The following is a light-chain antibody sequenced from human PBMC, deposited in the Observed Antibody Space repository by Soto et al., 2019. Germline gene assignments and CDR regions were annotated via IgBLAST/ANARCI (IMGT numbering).Light chain of an antibody. CDR1: QSVSSSY. Sequence: EIVLTQSPGTLSLSPGERATLSCRASQSVSSSYLAWYQQKPGQAPRLIVYDASKRAPGIPARFIGSGSGTDFTLTISRLEPEDFAVYYCHQYDSWTFGQGTKVDIK. J-gene: IGKJ1*01. V-gene: IGKV3-20*01. CDR2: DAS. CDR3: HQYDSWT.